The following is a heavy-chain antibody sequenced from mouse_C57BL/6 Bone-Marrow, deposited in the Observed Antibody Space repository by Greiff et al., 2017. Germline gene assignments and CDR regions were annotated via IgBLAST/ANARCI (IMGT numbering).Heavy chain of an antibody. CDR1: GYAFSSYW. CDR3: ARGAY. Sequence: QVQLQQSGAELVKPGASVKISCKASGYAFSSYWINWVKQRPGKSLEGIGQIYPGDGDTNYNGKFKGKATLTADKSSSTAYMQLSSLTSDDSAVYFCARGAYWGQGTLVTVSA. CDR2: IYPGDGDT. J-gene: IGHJ3*01. V-gene: IGHV1-80*01.